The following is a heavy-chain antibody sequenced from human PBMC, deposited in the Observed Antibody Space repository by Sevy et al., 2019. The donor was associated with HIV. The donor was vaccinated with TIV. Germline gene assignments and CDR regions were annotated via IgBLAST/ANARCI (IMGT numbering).Heavy chain of an antibody. J-gene: IGHJ4*02. CDR1: GFTFGDYW. CDR2: LNQGGSET. Sequence: GGSLRLSCAASGFTFGDYWLTWVRRVPDKGLEWVANLNQGGSETDYADSVKGRFSISRDNAKNSLYLQMNSLRAEDTAVYYCARCQPDNYYHDGAVYYGLLFDHWGQGALVTVSS. CDR3: ARCQPDNYYHDGAVYYGLLFDH. V-gene: IGHV3-7*01. D-gene: IGHD3-9*01.